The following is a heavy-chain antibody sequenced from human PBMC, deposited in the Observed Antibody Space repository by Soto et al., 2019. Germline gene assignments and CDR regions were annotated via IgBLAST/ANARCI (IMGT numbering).Heavy chain of an antibody. J-gene: IGHJ4*02. V-gene: IGHV4-28*01. D-gene: IGHD3-22*01. Sequence: QVQLQESGPGLVKPSDTLSLTCAVSGYSISSSNWWGWIRQPPGKGLEWIGYIYYSGSTYYNPSLKSRVTMSVATSKNQFSLKLSSVTAVDTAVYYCAIDYYDSSGYYYPYWGQGTLVTVSS. CDR1: GYSISSSNW. CDR3: AIDYYDSSGYYYPY. CDR2: IYYSGST.